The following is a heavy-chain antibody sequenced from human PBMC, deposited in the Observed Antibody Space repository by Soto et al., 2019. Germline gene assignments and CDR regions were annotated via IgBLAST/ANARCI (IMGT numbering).Heavy chain of an antibody. Sequence: ASVKVSCKASGYTFTSYDINWVRQATGQGLEWMGWMNPNSGNTGYAQKFQGRVTMTRNTSISTAYMELSSLRAEDTAVYYCASSEYQLLPRSFYYGMDVWGQGTTVTVSS. CDR3: ASSEYQLLPRSFYYGMDV. CDR2: MNPNSGNT. CDR1: GYTFTSYD. V-gene: IGHV1-8*01. J-gene: IGHJ6*02. D-gene: IGHD2-2*01.